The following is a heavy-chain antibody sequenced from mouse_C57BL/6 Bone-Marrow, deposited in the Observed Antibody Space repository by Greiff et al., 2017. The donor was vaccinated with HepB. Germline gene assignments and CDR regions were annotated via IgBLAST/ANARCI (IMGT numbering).Heavy chain of an antibody. Sequence: EVKLLQSGGGLVQPGGSLKLSCAASGIDFSRYWMSWVRRAPGKGLEWIGEINPDSSTINYAPSLKDKFIISRDNAKNTLYLQMSKVRSEDTALYYCAGCYSNYVWFAYWGQGTLVTVSA. V-gene: IGHV4-1*01. CDR3: AGCYSNYVWFAY. D-gene: IGHD2-5*01. CDR1: GIDFSRYW. J-gene: IGHJ3*01. CDR2: INPDSSTI.